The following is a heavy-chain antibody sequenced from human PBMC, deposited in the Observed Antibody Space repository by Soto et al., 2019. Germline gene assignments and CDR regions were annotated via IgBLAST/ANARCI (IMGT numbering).Heavy chain of an antibody. D-gene: IGHD3-22*01. CDR3: ASLILTYYYDSSGYSPGGYFDY. J-gene: IGHJ4*02. CDR2: IYHSGST. CDR1: GGSISSSKW. V-gene: IGHV4-4*02. Sequence: TLSLTCAVSGGSISSSKWWSWVRHPPGKGLEWIGEIYHSGSTNYNPSLKSRVTISVDKSKNQFSLKLSSVTAADTAVYYCASLILTYYYDSSGYSPGGYFDYWGQGTLVTVSS.